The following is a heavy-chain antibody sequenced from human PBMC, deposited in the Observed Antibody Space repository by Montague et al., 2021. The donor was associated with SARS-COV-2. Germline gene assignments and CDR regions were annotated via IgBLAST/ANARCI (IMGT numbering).Heavy chain of an antibody. CDR1: GGSFSGYY. CDR3: ARPKHDNSPDRAFDI. J-gene: IGHJ3*02. Sequence: SETLSLTYAVYGGSFSGYYWSWIRQPPGKGLEWIGEINHSGSTNYNPSLKSRVTISVDTSKNQFSLKLMSVTAADSAVYYCARPKHDNSPDRAFDIWGQGTMVTVSS. D-gene: IGHD3-22*01. CDR2: INHSGST. V-gene: IGHV4-34*01.